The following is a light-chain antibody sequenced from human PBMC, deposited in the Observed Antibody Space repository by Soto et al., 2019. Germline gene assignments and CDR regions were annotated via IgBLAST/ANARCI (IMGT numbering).Light chain of an antibody. V-gene: IGKV1-5*03. Sequence: IQMTQSACNVCGWLVPIVTNTCRASQTISSWLAWYQQKPGKAPKLLIYKASTLKSGVPSRFSGSGSGTEFTLTISSLQPDDFATYYCQHSNSYSEAFGQGTKVDIK. CDR1: QTISSW. CDR3: QHSNSYSEA. CDR2: KAS. J-gene: IGKJ1*01.